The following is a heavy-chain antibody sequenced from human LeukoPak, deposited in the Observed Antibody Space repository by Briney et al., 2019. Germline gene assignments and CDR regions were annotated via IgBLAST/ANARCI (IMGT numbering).Heavy chain of an antibody. CDR3: ARGVYMAAAQCAY. CDR2: IYYSGST. Sequence: PSETLSLTCTVSGGSINNYYWSWIRQPPGKGLEWIGYIYYSGSTNYNPPLKSRVTISVDTSKNQFSLKLSSVTAADTAVYYCARGVYMAAAQCAYWGQGTLVTVSS. D-gene: IGHD6-13*01. J-gene: IGHJ4*02. CDR1: GGSINNYY. V-gene: IGHV4-59*01.